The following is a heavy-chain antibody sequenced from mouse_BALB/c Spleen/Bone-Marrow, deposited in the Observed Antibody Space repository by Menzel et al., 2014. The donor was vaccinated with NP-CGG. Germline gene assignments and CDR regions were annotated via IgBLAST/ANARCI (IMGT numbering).Heavy chain of an antibody. CDR1: GFTFSSYA. Sequence: EVQLVESGGGLVKPGGSLKLSCAASGFTFSSYAMSWVRPTPEKRLEWVATISSGGRYTYYVDSERGRFTTSRDNAKNTLYLQMSSLRSEDTAMYYCARQGDYRDAMDYWGQGTSVTVSS. CDR2: ISSGGRYT. CDR3: ARQGDYRDAMDY. V-gene: IGHV5-9-3*01. D-gene: IGHD2-12*01. J-gene: IGHJ4*01.